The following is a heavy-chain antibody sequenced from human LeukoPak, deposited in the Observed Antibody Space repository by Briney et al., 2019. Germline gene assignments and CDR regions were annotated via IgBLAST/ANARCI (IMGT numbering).Heavy chain of an antibody. Sequence: GGSLRLSCAASGFTFSSYGMHWVRQAPGKGLEWVAFIRYDGSNKYYADSVKGRFTISRDNSKNTLYLQMNSLRAEDTAVYYCARAQYYDILTGYYSGNDFDYWGQGTLVTVSS. CDR1: GFTFSSYG. J-gene: IGHJ4*02. CDR3: ARAQYYDILTGYYSGNDFDY. D-gene: IGHD3-9*01. CDR2: IRYDGSNK. V-gene: IGHV3-30*02.